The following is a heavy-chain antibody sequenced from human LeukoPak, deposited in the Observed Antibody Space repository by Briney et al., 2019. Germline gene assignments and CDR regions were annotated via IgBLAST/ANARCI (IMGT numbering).Heavy chain of an antibody. CDR1: GFTFSDYY. CDR2: IRNKANHHTT. Sequence: PGGSLRLSWAASGFTFSDYYMDWVRQAPGKGLEWVGRIRNKANHHTTEYAASVKGRFTISRDDSKNSLYLQMNSLKTEDTAVYYCARGSYSGFGVDYWGQGTLVTVSS. CDR3: ARGSYSGFGVDY. D-gene: IGHD5-12*01. J-gene: IGHJ4*02. V-gene: IGHV3-72*01.